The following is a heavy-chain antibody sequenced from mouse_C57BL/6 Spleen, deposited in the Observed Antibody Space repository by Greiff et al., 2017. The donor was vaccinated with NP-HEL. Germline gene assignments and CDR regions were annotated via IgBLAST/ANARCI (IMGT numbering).Heavy chain of an antibody. Sequence: EVMLVESGGGLVKPGGSLKLSCAASGFTFSDYGMHLVRQAPEKGLEWVAYISSGSSTIYYADTVKGRFTISRDNAKNTLFLQMTSLRSEDTAMYYCARSSPYWYFDVWGTGTTVTVSS. J-gene: IGHJ1*03. D-gene: IGHD1-1*01. CDR3: ARSSPYWYFDV. V-gene: IGHV5-17*01. CDR1: GFTFSDYG. CDR2: ISSGSSTI.